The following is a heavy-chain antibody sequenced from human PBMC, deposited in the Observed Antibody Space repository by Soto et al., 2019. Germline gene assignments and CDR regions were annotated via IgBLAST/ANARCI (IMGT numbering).Heavy chain of an antibody. D-gene: IGHD3-22*01. CDR1: GYTFTSYG. J-gene: IGHJ6*02. CDR3: ARGGYYDSSGSRNYHYYGMNV. Sequence: QVQLVQSGAEVKKPGASVKVSCKASGYTFTSYGINWVRQAPGHGLEWLGWISPYDGYTNYAQILQGRVYMTTDTSTKTAYMELRSPRSDDTAMYYCARGGYYDSSGSRNYHYYGMNVWGQGTTVTVSS. CDR2: ISPYDGYT. V-gene: IGHV1-18*01.